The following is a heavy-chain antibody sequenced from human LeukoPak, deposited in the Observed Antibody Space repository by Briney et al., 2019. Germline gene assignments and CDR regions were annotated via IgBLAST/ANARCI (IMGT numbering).Heavy chain of an antibody. Sequence: GGSLRLSCAASGFSFSNYGMHWVRQAPGKGLEWVAVMWYDGSNKYYADSVKGRFTISRDNSKNTLYLQMNSLRAEDTAVYYCARDAGSGYSGYDDYWGQGTLVTVSS. V-gene: IGHV3-33*01. CDR3: ARDAGSGYSGYDDY. CDR1: GFSFSNYG. J-gene: IGHJ4*02. D-gene: IGHD5-12*01. CDR2: MWYDGSNK.